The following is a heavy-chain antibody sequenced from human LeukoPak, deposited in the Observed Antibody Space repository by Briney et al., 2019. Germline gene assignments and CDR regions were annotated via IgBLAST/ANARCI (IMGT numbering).Heavy chain of an antibody. V-gene: IGHV4-30-4*01. Sequence: SETLSLTCTVSGGSISSGDYYWSWIRQPPGKGLEWIGYIYYSGSSYYIPSLKSRVTMSVDKSKNQFSLRLSSVTAADTAVYYCARQIYGDLYYFDYWGQGTLVTVSS. CDR3: ARQIYGDLYYFDY. D-gene: IGHD4-17*01. CDR2: IYYSGSS. J-gene: IGHJ4*02. CDR1: GGSISSGDYY.